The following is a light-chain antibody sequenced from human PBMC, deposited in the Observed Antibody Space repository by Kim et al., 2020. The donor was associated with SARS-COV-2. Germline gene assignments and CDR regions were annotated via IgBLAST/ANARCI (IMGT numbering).Light chain of an antibody. V-gene: IGKV2-28*01. Sequence: GGPASIACRSSQSLLHSNGDNYWDWYLQKPGQSPQLLIYLGSNRASGVPDRFSGSGAGTDFTLKISRVEAEDVGVYYCMQALQTLFGGGTKVDIK. J-gene: IGKJ4*01. CDR1: QSLLHSNGDNY. CDR3: MQALQTL. CDR2: LGS.